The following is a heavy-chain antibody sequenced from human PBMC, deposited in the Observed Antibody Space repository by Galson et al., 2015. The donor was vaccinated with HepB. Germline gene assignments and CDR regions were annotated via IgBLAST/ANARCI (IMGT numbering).Heavy chain of an antibody. D-gene: IGHD1-14*01. Sequence: ETLSLTCAVYGGSFSGYYWSWIRQPPGKGLEWIGEINHSGSTNYNPSLKSRVTISVDTSKNQFSLKLSSVTAADTAVYYCARVKGITKYYFDYWGQGTLVTVSS. V-gene: IGHV4-34*01. CDR1: GGSFSGYY. CDR3: ARVKGITKYYFDY. CDR2: INHSGST. J-gene: IGHJ4*02.